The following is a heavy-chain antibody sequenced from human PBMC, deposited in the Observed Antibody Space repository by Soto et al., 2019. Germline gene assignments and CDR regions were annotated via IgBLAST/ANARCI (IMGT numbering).Heavy chain of an antibody. J-gene: IGHJ4*02. V-gene: IGHV1-18*01. CDR1: GYTFTSYG. CDR2: ISAYTGNT. CDR3: ARDNPTYYDFRSGPAY. Sequence: ASVRVSCKASGYTFTSYGISWVRQAPGQGLEWMGWISAYTGNTNYAQKLQGRVTMTTDTSTSTAYRELRSLRSDDTAVYYCARDNPTYYDFRSGPAYWGQGTLVTVSS. D-gene: IGHD3-3*01.